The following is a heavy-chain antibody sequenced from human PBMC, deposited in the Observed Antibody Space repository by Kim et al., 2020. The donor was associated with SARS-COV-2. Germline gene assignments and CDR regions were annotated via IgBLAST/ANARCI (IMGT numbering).Heavy chain of an antibody. CDR3: ARDKSYYDSSGYPNFDY. D-gene: IGHD3-22*01. J-gene: IGHJ4*02. CDR2: IKQDGSEK. CDR1: GFTFSSYW. Sequence: GGSLRLSCAASGFTFSSYWMSWVRQAPGKGLEWVANIKQDGSEKYYVDSVKGRFTISRDNAKNSLYLQMNSLRAEDTAVYYCARDKSYYDSSGYPNFDYWGQGTLVTVSS. V-gene: IGHV3-7*01.